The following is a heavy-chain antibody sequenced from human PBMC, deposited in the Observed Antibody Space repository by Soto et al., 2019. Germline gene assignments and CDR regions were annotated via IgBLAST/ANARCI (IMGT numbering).Heavy chain of an antibody. V-gene: IGHV4-30-4*01. CDR3: AIAEPGPTDNWFDP. CDR1: GGSISSGDYY. J-gene: IGHJ5*02. Sequence: SETLSLTCTVSGGSISSGDYYWSWIRQPPGKGLEWIGYIYYSGSTYYNPSLKSRVTISVDTSKNQFSLKLSSVTAADTAVYYCAIAEPGPTDNWFDPWGQGTLVTVSS. CDR2: IYYSGST. D-gene: IGHD1-1*01.